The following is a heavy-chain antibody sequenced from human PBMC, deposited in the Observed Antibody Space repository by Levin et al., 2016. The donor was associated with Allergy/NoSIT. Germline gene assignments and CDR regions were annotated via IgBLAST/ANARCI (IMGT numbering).Heavy chain of an antibody. D-gene: IGHD2-15*01. J-gene: IGHJ6*02. Sequence: WIRQPPGKGLEWIGEINHSGSTNYNPSLKSRVTISVDTSKNQFSLKLSSVTAADTAVYYCARVRCSGGSCYSGYYYYGMDVWGQGTTVTVSS. CDR2: INHSGST. CDR3: ARVRCSGGSCYSGYYYYGMDV. V-gene: IGHV4-34*01.